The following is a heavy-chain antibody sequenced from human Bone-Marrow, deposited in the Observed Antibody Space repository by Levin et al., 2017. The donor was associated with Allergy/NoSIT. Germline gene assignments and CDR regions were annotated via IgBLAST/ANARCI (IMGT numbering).Heavy chain of an antibody. D-gene: IGHD4-17*01. CDR2: IKQDGSEK. J-gene: IGHJ2*01. Sequence: PGGSLRLSCAASGFTFSSYWMSWVRQAPGKGLEWVANIKQDGSEKYYVDSVKGRFTISRDNAKNSLYLQMNSLRAEDTAVYYCARGRTVTTVRLSYVWYFDLWGRGTLVTVSS. V-gene: IGHV3-7*01. CDR1: GFTFSSYW. CDR3: ARGRTVTTVRLSYVWYFDL.